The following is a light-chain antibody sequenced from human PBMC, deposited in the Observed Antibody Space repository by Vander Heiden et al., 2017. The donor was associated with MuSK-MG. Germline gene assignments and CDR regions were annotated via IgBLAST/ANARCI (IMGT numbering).Light chain of an antibody. Sequence: DIQMTQSPSSLSASVGDRVTITCRASQYISNYLTWYHQKPGKAPKLLIYAASSLQSGVPSRFSGSGSGTDFTLTISSLQPEDSATYYCQQSDSTPLTFGGGTKVKIK. V-gene: IGKV1-39*01. CDR1: QYISNY. CDR2: AAS. J-gene: IGKJ4*01. CDR3: QQSDSTPLT.